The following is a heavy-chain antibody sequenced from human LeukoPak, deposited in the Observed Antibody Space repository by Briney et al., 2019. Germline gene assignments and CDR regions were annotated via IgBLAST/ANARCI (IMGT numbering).Heavy chain of an antibody. J-gene: IGHJ4*02. CDR3: ARGRVAYSAYYFDY. CDR1: GDSITNYF. CDR2: IYYTGNT. V-gene: IGHV4-59*01. Sequence: SETLSLTCTVSGDSITNYFWSWIRQPPGRGLEWIGYIYYTGNTNYKPSLKSRVTMSVDTSTNQFSLRLRSVTAADTAVYYCARGRVAYSAYYFDYWGRGTLVTVSS. D-gene: IGHD2-15*01.